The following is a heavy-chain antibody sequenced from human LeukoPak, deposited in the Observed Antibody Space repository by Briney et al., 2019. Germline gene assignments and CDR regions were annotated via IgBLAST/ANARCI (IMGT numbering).Heavy chain of an antibody. D-gene: IGHD3-22*01. V-gene: IGHV1-2*06. CDR1: GYTFTGYY. CDR3: AGDSSGYYYVAY. CDR2: INPNSGGT. Sequence: ASVKVSCKASGYTFTGYYMHWVRQAPGQGLEWMGRINPNSGGTNYAQKFQGRVTMTRDTSISTAYMELSRLRSDDTAVYYCAGDSSGYYYVAYWGQGTLVTVSP. J-gene: IGHJ4*02.